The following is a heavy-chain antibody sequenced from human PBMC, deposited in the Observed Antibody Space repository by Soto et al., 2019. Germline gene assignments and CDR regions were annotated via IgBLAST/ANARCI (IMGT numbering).Heavy chain of an antibody. CDR2: IKQDGSEK. CDR1: GFTFSSYW. V-gene: IGHV3-7*04. CDR3: ARVGGYKAGGAFDI. Sequence: PGGSLRLSCAASGFTFSSYWMSWVRQAPGKGLEWVANIKQDGSEKYYVDSVKGRFTISRDNAKNSLYLQMNSLRAEDTAVYYCARVGGYKAGGAFDIWGQGTMVTVSS. D-gene: IGHD5-18*01. J-gene: IGHJ3*02.